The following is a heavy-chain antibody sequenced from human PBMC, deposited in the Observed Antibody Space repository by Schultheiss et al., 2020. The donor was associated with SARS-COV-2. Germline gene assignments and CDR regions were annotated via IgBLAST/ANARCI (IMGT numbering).Heavy chain of an antibody. CDR2: IFYSGST. V-gene: IGHV4-59*08. D-gene: IGHD5-24*01. Sequence: SETLSLTCTVSGGSISSYYWSWIRQPPGKGLEWIGNIFYSGSTNYNPSLKSRVTISVDTSKNQFSLKLSSVTAADTAVYYCARRDGYNYYFDYWGQGTLVTVSS. J-gene: IGHJ4*02. CDR1: GGSISSYY. CDR3: ARRDGYNYYFDY.